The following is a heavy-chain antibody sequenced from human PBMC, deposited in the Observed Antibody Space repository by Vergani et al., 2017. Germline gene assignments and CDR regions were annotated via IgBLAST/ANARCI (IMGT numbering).Heavy chain of an antibody. CDR1: VDSISSNNC. J-gene: IGHJ4*02. CDR2: ICHTEDT. D-gene: IGHD2-2*02. V-gene: IGHV4-4*03. Sequence: QVQLQESGPELVKPPGTLSLTCAVSVDSISSNNCWTWVRQPQGKGREWIGEICHTEDTKYSPSLKSRVTVSVDEYRNLFSLRLNSVTAADTAVYYCATIGYRRWGYYFDDWGQGILVTVSS. CDR3: ATIGYRRWGYYFDD.